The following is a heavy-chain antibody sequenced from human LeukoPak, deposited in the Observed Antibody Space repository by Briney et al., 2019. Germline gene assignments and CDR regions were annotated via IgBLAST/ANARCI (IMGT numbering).Heavy chain of an antibody. Sequence: SETLSLTCTVSGGSISSSSYYWGWIRQPPGKGLEWIGSIYYSGSTYYNPSLKSRVTISVDTSKNQFSLKLSSVTAADTAVYYCARRRNYFDYWGQGTLVTVSS. V-gene: IGHV4-39*01. CDR3: ARRRNYFDY. CDR2: IYYSGST. CDR1: GGSISSSSYY. J-gene: IGHJ4*02.